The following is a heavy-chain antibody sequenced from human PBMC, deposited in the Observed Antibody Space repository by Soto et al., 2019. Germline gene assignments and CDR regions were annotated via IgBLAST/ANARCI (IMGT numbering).Heavy chain of an antibody. Sequence: EVQLLESGGGLVQPGGSLRLSCAASGFTFSSYAMSWVRQAPGKGLEWVSAISSGGSTYYADSVKGRFTISRDNSKNTRYLQMNSLRAEDTAVYYCAKDRGSGDQGRVRFAPWGQGTLVTVSS. CDR3: AKDRGSGDQGRVRFAP. J-gene: IGHJ5*02. CDR1: GFTFSSYA. V-gene: IGHV3-23*01. CDR2: ISSGGST. D-gene: IGHD2-15*01.